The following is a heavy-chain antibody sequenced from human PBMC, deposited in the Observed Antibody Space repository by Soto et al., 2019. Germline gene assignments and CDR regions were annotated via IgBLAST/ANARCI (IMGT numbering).Heavy chain of an antibody. J-gene: IGHJ4*02. CDR2: IYPGDSGT. CDR3: ARQSLRGTSGYYYFEN. D-gene: IGHD3-22*01. CDR1: GHIFSNYW. Sequence: GESLKISCNGSGHIFSNYWIGWVRQMPGKGLEWMGIIYPGDSGTRYSPSFQGQVTITVDKSINTAYLQWSRLKASDTAIYYCARQSLRGTSGYYYFENWGQGTLVTVYS. V-gene: IGHV5-51*01.